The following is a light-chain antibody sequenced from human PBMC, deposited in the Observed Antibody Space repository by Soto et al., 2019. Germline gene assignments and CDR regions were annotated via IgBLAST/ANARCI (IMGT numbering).Light chain of an antibody. CDR1: SSDVGGYNY. CDR2: EVN. V-gene: IGLV2-8*01. CDR3: TSYAGGNVV. J-gene: IGLJ1*01. Sequence: QSALTQPPSASGSPGQSVTISCTGTSSDVGGYNYASWYQQHPGKVPKLMVYEVNKRPSGVPDRFSGSKSGNTASLTVSGLQAEDEADYYCTSYAGGNVVFGTGTKLTVL.